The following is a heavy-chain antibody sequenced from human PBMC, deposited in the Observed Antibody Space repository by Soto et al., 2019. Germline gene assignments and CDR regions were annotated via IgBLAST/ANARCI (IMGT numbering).Heavy chain of an antibody. CDR1: GYTFTSYD. Sequence: ASVKVSCKASGYTFTSYDINWVRQATGQGLEWMGWMNPNSGNTGYAQKFQGRVTMTRNTSISTAYMELSSLRSEDTAVYYCARARAGPYSGSYYALDIWGQGTMVTVSS. D-gene: IGHD1-26*01. J-gene: IGHJ3*02. CDR2: MNPNSGNT. V-gene: IGHV1-8*02. CDR3: ARARAGPYSGSYYALDI.